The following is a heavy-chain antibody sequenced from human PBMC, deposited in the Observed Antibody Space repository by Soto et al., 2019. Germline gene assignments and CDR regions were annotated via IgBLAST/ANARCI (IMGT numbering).Heavy chain of an antibody. Sequence: QLQLQESGPGLVKPSETLSLTCTVSGGSISNSSYYWGWIRQPPGKGLEWIGSIHYSGSTYFNPSLKSRVTMSVDTSKNQFFLKLSSVTTADTAVYYCARPPYWGQGTLVTVSS. J-gene: IGHJ4*02. CDR2: IHYSGST. V-gene: IGHV4-39*01. CDR1: GGSISNSSYY. CDR3: ARPPY.